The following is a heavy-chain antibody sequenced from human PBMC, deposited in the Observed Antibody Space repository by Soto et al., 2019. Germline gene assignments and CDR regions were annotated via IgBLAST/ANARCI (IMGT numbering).Heavy chain of an antibody. Sequence: QVQLQQWGAGLLKPSETLSLTCAVYGGSFSGYYWSWIRQPPGKGLEWIGEINHSGSTNYNPSLKSRVTISVDTSKNQFSLKLSSVTAADTAVNYCARAWGHAADIWGQGTMVTVSS. CDR3: ARAWGHAADI. D-gene: IGHD7-27*01. CDR2: INHSGST. J-gene: IGHJ3*02. CDR1: GGSFSGYY. V-gene: IGHV4-34*01.